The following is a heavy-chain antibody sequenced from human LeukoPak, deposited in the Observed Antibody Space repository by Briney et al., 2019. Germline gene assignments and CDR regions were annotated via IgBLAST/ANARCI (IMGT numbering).Heavy chain of an antibody. Sequence: SETLSLTCSVSDGSISSGYYYWAWIRQPPGKGPEWIGSIYYSETTYPNSSLKSRVTISVDTSNNQFSLKVTSVTAADTAVYYCARVAAGKGYPFDYWGQGTLVTVSS. CDR1: DGSISSGYYY. D-gene: IGHD6-13*01. J-gene: IGHJ4*02. V-gene: IGHV4-39*07. CDR2: IYYSETT. CDR3: ARVAAGKGYPFDY.